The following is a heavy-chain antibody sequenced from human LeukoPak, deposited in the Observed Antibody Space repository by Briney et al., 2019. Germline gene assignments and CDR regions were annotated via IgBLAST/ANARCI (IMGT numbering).Heavy chain of an antibody. D-gene: IGHD6-19*01. CDR2: IRSKVYAGTT. CDR3: TRVIIAVAGNPLDY. Sequence: SLRHSCTASGFTFGDYAMSGVRQAPGKGLGWVGFIRSKVYAGTTEYAASVKDRFTISRDDSKSIDYLQMNSLKTEDTAVYYCTRVIIAVAGNPLDYWGQGTLVTVSS. J-gene: IGHJ4*02. V-gene: IGHV3-49*04. CDR1: GFTFGDYA.